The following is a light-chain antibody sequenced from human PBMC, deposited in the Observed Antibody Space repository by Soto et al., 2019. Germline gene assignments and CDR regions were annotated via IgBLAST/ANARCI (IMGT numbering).Light chain of an antibody. CDR1: RSVSSRY. V-gene: IGKV3-20*01. CDR2: GAS. Sequence: ESMLTQSPGTLSLSPGDRATLSCRASRSVSSRYITWYQQKPGQAPRLLIYGASIRATGIPDRFSGSGSGTAFTITISRLEAEDFAVYYCQQFGDSPPAFTFGQGTKLEI. CDR3: QQFGDSPPAFT. J-gene: IGKJ2*01.